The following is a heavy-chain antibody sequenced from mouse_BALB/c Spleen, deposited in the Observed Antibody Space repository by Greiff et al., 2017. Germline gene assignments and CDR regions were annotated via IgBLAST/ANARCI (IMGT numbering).Heavy chain of an antibody. Sequence: EVQRVESGGGLVKPGGSLKLSCAASGFTFSSYAMSWVRQSPEKRLEWVAEISSGGSYTYYPDTVTGRFTISRDNAKNTLYLEMSSLRSEDTAMYYCARGDGCYRYFDVWGAGTTVTVSS. V-gene: IGHV5-9-4*01. J-gene: IGHJ1*01. CDR1: GFTFSSYA. CDR2: ISSGGSYT. D-gene: IGHD2-3*01. CDR3: ARGDGCYRYFDV.